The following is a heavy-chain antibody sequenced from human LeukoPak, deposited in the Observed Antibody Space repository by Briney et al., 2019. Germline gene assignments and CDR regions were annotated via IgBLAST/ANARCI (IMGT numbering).Heavy chain of an antibody. Sequence: GGSLRLSCAASGFTFSDYYMSWIRQAPGKGLEWVSYISSSSSYIYYADSVKGRFTISRDNAKNSLFLQMNSLRAEDTAVYYCTRDVRDEYTSGWYPIGYWDQGTLVTVSS. D-gene: IGHD6-19*01. CDR1: GFTFSDYY. V-gene: IGHV3-11*06. J-gene: IGHJ4*02. CDR3: TRDVRDEYTSGWYPIGY. CDR2: ISSSSSYI.